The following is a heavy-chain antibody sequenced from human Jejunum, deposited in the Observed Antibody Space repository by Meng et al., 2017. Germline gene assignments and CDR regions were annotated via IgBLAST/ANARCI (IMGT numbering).Heavy chain of an antibody. CDR1: GFSFSSYR. V-gene: IGHV3-23*01. D-gene: IGHD3-22*01. Sequence: GESLKISCEASGFSFSSYRMSWVRQAPGKGLEWVSGISSRGGGTYYADSVKGRFTISRDNSKNTLYLQMNSLRAEDTAVYYCVSYYYDISGFNYWGQGTLVTVSS. CDR2: ISSRGGGT. CDR3: VSYYYDISGFNY. J-gene: IGHJ4*02.